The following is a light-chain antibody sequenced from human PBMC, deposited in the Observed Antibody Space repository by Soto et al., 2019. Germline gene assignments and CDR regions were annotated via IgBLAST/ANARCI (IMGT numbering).Light chain of an antibody. V-gene: IGKV1-39*01. CDR1: QSISNY. J-gene: IGKJ1*01. CDR3: HQNYNVPPWT. CDR2: AAS. Sequence: DIQMTQSPSSLSASVGDRVTITCRASQSISNYLDWYQLKPGKAPKLLIYAASSLQSGVPSRFTGSGSGTDFTLTISNLRAEDFATYYCHQNYNVPPWTFGQGTKVEIK.